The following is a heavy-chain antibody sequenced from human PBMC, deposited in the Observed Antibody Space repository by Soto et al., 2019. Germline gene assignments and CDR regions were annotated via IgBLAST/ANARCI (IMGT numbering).Heavy chain of an antibody. V-gene: IGHV3-23*01. Sequence: LRLSCAASGFTFSNFAMSWVRQAPGKGLEWVSAISGSGGSTYYADSVKGRFTISRDNSKNTLYLQMNSLRAEDTAVYYCAKGYCTNGVCSYYYYYYGMDVWGQGTTVTVSS. CDR1: GFTFSNFA. J-gene: IGHJ6*02. D-gene: IGHD2-8*01. CDR3: AKGYCTNGVCSYYYYYYGMDV. CDR2: ISGSGGST.